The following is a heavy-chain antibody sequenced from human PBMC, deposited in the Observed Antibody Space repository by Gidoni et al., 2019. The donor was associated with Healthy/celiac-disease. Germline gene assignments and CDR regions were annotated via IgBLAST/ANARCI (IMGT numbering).Heavy chain of an antibody. CDR1: GGSISSGYYY. J-gene: IGHJ4*02. CDR3: ARASIFYDSSGYGDFDY. CDR2: IYYSGST. V-gene: IGHV4-30-4*01. D-gene: IGHD3-22*01. Sequence: QVQLQESGPGLVKPSQTLSLTCTVSGGSISSGYYYWRWIRQPPGKGLEWIGYIYYSGSTYYNPSLKSRVTISVDTSKNQFSLKLSSVTAADTAVYYCARASIFYDSSGYGDFDYWGQGTLVTVSS.